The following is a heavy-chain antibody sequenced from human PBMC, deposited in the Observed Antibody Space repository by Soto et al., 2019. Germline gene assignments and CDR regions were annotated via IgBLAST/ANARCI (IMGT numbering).Heavy chain of an antibody. D-gene: IGHD3-10*01. CDR1: GFTFSSYW. Sequence: EVQLVESGGGLVQPGGSLRLSCAASGFTFSSYWMSWVRQAPGKGLEWVANIKQDGSEKYYVDSVKGRFTISRDNAKNSLYLQMNSLRAKDTAVHYCARVRRGVWVYYFDYWGQGTLVTVSS. CDR3: ARVRRGVWVYYFDY. CDR2: IKQDGSEK. J-gene: IGHJ4*02. V-gene: IGHV3-7*03.